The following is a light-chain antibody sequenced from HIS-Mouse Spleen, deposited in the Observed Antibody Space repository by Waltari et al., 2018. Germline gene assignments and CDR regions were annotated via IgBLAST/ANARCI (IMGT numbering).Light chain of an antibody. CDR3: CSYAGSSTYVV. J-gene: IGLJ2*01. V-gene: IGLV2-23*01. Sequence: QSALTQPASVSGSPGQSITIPCTGTSSDVGSYNLVSWYQQHPGKAPKRRIYEGSKRPSGVSNRLSGSKSGNTASLTISGLQAEDEADYYCCSYAGSSTYVVFGGGTKLTVL. CDR2: EGS. CDR1: SSDVGSYNL.